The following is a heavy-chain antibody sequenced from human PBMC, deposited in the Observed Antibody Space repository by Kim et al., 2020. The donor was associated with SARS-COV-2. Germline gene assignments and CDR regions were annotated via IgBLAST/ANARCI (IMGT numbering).Heavy chain of an antibody. V-gene: IGHV3-23*01. J-gene: IGHJ4*02. Sequence: AGSVKGRFTISRDNSKNTLYLQMNSLRAEDTAVYYCAKTVRGMAAIQIDYWGQGTLVTVSS. CDR3: AKTVRGMAAIQIDY. D-gene: IGHD4-17*01.